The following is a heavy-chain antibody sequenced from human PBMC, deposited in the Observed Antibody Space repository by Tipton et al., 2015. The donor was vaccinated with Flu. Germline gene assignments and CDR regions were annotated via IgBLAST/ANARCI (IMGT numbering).Heavy chain of an antibody. J-gene: IGHJ3*02. D-gene: IGHD3-9*01. Sequence: QVQLVQSGAEVRKPGASVKVSCKASGYTFTGYYMHWVRQAPGQGLEWMGWIIPNSGGTNYAQKFQGRVTMTRDTSISTADMELGRLRSDDTAVYYCARGYYVILTGSDHDAFEIWGQGPMVTVSS. CDR1: GYTFTGYY. CDR3: ARGYYVILTGSDHDAFEI. V-gene: IGHV1-2*02. CDR2: IIPNSGGT.